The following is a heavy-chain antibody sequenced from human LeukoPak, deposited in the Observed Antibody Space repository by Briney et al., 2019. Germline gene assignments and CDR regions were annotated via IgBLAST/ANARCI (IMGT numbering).Heavy chain of an antibody. V-gene: IGHV4-59*01. CDR2: IYYSGST. J-gene: IGHJ4*02. Sequence: SETLSLTCTVSGGSISSYYWSWIRQPPGKGLEWIGYIYYSGSTNYNPSLKSRVTISVDTSKNQSSLKLSSVTAADTAVYYCAKDWARSGAGTFDYWGQGTLVTVSS. D-gene: IGHD1-7*01. CDR1: GGSISSYY. CDR3: AKDWARSGAGTFDY.